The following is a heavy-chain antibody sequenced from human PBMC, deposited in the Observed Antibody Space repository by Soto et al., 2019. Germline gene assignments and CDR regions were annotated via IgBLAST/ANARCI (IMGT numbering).Heavy chain of an antibody. V-gene: IGHV3-30-3*01. CDR1: RFTFTTYA. J-gene: IGHJ4*02. CDR3: ARCGYISGWYCYFDF. Sequence: LILSCAASRFTFTTYAINWVRHAPVKVLDWVAVMSSDGTNEHYADSVRGRFTVSRDNSRNTLFLQMNNLGTDDTAVYCWARCGYISGWYCYFDFWGLGSLVTVAS. CDR2: MSSDGTNE. D-gene: IGHD6-19*01.